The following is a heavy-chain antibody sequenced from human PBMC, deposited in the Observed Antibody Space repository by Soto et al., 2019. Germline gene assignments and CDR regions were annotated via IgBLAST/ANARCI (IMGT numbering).Heavy chain of an antibody. D-gene: IGHD6-13*01. CDR1: GYTFTGYH. CDR2: INPNSGGT. Sequence: ASVKVSCKASGYTFTGYHMHWVRQAPGQGLEWMGWINPNSGGTNYAQKFQGRVTMTRDTSISTAYMELSRLRSDDTAVYYCARGTTAWAAAGHNWFDPWGQGTLVPVYS. V-gene: IGHV1-2*02. CDR3: ARGTTAWAAAGHNWFDP. J-gene: IGHJ5*02.